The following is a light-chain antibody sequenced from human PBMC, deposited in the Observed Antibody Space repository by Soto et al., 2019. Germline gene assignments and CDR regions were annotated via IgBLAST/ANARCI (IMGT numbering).Light chain of an antibody. CDR2: EVS. V-gene: IGLV2-14*01. CDR3: SSYTSSSTLDV. Sequence: QSALTQPASVSGSPGQSITISCTGNSSDVGGYNYVSWYQQHPGKAPKLMIYEVSHRPSGVSNRFSGSKSGNTASLTISGLQSEDEADYYCSSYTSSSTLDVFGTGTKLTVL. CDR1: SSDVGGYNY. J-gene: IGLJ1*01.